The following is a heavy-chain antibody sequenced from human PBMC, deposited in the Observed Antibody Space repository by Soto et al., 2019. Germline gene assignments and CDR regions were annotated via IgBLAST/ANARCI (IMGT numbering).Heavy chain of an antibody. Sequence: GGSLRLSCAASGFTFSSYGMHWVRQAPGKGLEWVAVISYDGSNKYYADSVKGRFTISRDNSKNTLYLQMNSLRAEDTAVYYCAKEGYNWNYVDYWGQGTLVTVSS. V-gene: IGHV3-30*18. CDR2: ISYDGSNK. CDR1: GFTFSSYG. J-gene: IGHJ4*02. CDR3: AKEGYNWNYVDY. D-gene: IGHD1-20*01.